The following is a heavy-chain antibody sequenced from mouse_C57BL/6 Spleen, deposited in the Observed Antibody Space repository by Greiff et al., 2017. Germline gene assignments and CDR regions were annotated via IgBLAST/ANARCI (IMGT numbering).Heavy chain of an antibody. CDR1: CDRFTEYT. CDR2: FYPGSGSI. V-gene: IGHV1-62-2*01. Sequence: QVQLQQSGDERGKKGEVGTRVGESSCDRFTEYTIHCCKQRSGQGLEWIVWFYPGSGSIKYNEKFKDKATLNADKSSSTVYMELSRLTSEDSAVYFCARHEDYYGSSLWYFDVWGTGTTVTVSS. J-gene: IGHJ1*03. D-gene: IGHD1-1*01. CDR3: ARHEDYYGSSLWYFDV.